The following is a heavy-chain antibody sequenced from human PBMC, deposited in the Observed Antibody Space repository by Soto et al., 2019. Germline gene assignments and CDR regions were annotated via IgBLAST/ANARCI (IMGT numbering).Heavy chain of an antibody. CDR3: ARDLDDSSGYYVDPYYYGMDV. J-gene: IGHJ6*02. CDR2: ISSSGITI. D-gene: IGHD3-22*01. Sequence: GSLRLSCAASGFTFSSYEMNWVRQAPGKGLEWVSYISSSGITIYYADSVKGRFTISRDNAKNSLYLQMNSLRAEDTAVYYCARDLDDSSGYYVDPYYYGMDVWGQGTTVTVSS. CDR1: GFTFSSYE. V-gene: IGHV3-48*03.